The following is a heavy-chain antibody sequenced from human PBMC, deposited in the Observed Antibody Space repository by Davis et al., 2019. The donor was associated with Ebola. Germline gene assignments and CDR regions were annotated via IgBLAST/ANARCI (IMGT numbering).Heavy chain of an antibody. J-gene: IGHJ4*02. CDR1: GGTFSSYA. CDR2: IIPIFGTA. Sequence: SVKVSCKASGGTFSSYAISWVRQAPGQGLEWMGGIIPIFGTANYAQKFQGRVTITADESTSTAYMELRSLRSDDTAVYYCVILLDYYDSSGALTNDYWGQGTQVTVSS. V-gene: IGHV1-69*13. D-gene: IGHD3-22*01. CDR3: VILLDYYDSSGALTNDY.